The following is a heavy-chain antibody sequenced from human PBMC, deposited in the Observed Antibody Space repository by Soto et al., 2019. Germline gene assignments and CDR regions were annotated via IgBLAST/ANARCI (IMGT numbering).Heavy chain of an antibody. CDR1: GGSISSGGYS. J-gene: IGHJ4*02. CDR3: ARAIGRCSGGSCFYLDY. Sequence: TLSLTCAVSGGSISSGGYSWSWIRQPPGKGLEWIGYIYHSGSTYYNPSLKSRVTISVDRSKNQFSLKLSSVTAADTAVYYCARAIGRCSGGSCFYLDYWGQGTLVTVSS. V-gene: IGHV4-30-2*01. D-gene: IGHD2-15*01. CDR2: IYHSGST.